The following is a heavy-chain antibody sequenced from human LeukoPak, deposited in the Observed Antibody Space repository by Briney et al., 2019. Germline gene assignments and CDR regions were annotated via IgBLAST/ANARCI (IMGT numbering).Heavy chain of an antibody. Sequence: SETLSLTCTVSGGSISSYYWSWLRQPPGKGLEWVGYIYYSGSTNYNPSLKSRVTISVDTSKNQFSLKLSSVTAADTAVYYCARISPYSSSWYYFDYWGQGTLVTVSS. J-gene: IGHJ4*02. V-gene: IGHV4-59*08. CDR3: ARISPYSSSWYYFDY. D-gene: IGHD6-13*01. CDR2: IYYSGST. CDR1: GGSISSYY.